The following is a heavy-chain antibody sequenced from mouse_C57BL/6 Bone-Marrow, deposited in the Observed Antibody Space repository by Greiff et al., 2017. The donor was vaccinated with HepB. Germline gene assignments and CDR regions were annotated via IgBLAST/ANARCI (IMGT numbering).Heavy chain of an antibody. J-gene: IGHJ2*01. D-gene: IGHD1-1*01. CDR1: GFNIKDYY. CDR3: ARLDITTVVATNYFDY. V-gene: IGHV14-2*01. CDR2: IDPEDGET. Sequence: VHVKQSGAELVKPGASVKLSCTASGFNIKDYYMHWVKQRTEQGLEWIGRIDPEDGETKYAPKFQGKATITADTSSNTAYLQLSSLTSEDTAVYYCARLDITTVVATNYFDYWGQGTTLTVSS.